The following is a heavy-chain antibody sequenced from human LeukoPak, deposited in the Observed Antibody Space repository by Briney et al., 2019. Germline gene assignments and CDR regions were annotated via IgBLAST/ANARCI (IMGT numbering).Heavy chain of an antibody. J-gene: IGHJ4*02. CDR3: AAAADTSGEFDY. CDR1: GYTFTSYY. CDR2: INPSGGST. V-gene: IGHV1-46*01. D-gene: IGHD6-13*01. Sequence: ASVKVSFKASGYTFTSYYMHWVRQAPGQGLKWMGIINPSGGSTSYAQKFQGRVTMTRDTSTSTVYMELSSLRSDDTAVYYCAAAADTSGEFDYWGQGTLVTVSS.